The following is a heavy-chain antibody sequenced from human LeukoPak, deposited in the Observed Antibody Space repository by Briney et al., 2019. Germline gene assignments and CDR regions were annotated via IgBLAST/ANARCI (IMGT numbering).Heavy chain of an antibody. V-gene: IGHV3-21*01. Sequence: GGSLRLSCAASGFTFSSYSMNWVRQAPGKGLEWVSSISTTSDYIYYADSLKGRLTISRDNAKNSLYPQMSSLRAEDTAVYYCARGGIYSQGFDYWGQGTLVTVSS. D-gene: IGHD6-13*01. CDR3: ARGGIYSQGFDY. J-gene: IGHJ4*02. CDR1: GFTFSSYS. CDR2: ISTTSDYI.